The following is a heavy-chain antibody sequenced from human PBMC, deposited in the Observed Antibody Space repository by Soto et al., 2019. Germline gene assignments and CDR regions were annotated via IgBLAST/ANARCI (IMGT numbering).Heavy chain of an antibody. CDR1: GFTFSDHH. CDR3: ARVVDYRELVFAL. D-gene: IGHD4-17*01. CDR2: IRSIANSYTT. Sequence: EVQLVESGGGLVQPGGSLRLSCVGSGFTFSDHHMDWVRQAPGKGLEWVGRIRSIANSYTTEYAASVEGRFTISRDNSKDSLYLQLNGLTTADTSVYYFARVVDYRELVFALWGQATLVTVSS. V-gene: IGHV3-72*01. J-gene: IGHJ4*02.